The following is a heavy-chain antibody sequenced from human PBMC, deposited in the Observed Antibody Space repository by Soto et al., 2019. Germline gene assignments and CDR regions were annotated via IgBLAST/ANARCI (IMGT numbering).Heavy chain of an antibody. V-gene: IGHV3-48*02. CDR1: GFTFSSYS. J-gene: IGHJ2*01. CDR2: ISSSSSTI. D-gene: IGHD6-6*01. Sequence: PGGSLRLSCAASGFTFSSYSMNWVRQAPGKGLEWVSYISSSSSTIYYADSVKGRFTISRDNAKNSLYLQMNSLRDEDTAVYYCAREVDSSSSGWYFDLWGRGTLVTVSS. CDR3: AREVDSSSSGWYFDL.